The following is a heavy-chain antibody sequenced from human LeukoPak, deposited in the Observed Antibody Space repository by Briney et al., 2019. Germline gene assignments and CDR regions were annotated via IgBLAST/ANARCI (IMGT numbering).Heavy chain of an antibody. CDR1: GGSISSGGYY. Sequence: SETLSLTCTVSGGSISSGGYYWSWTRQHPGKGLEWIGYIYYSGSTYYNPSLKSRVTISVDTSKNQFSLKLSSVTAADTAVYYCARDGGATENYFDYWGQGTLVTVSS. J-gene: IGHJ4*02. V-gene: IGHV4-31*03. CDR2: IYYSGST. CDR3: ARDGGATENYFDY. D-gene: IGHD5-12*01.